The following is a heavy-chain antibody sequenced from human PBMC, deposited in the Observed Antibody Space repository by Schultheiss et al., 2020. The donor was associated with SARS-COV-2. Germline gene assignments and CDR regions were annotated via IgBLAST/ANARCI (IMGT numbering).Heavy chain of an antibody. CDR2: IYYSGST. V-gene: IGHV4-39*07. J-gene: IGHJ4*02. CDR3: ARGTEADFDY. Sequence: SQTLSLTCTVSGGSISSSNYYWGWIRQPPGKGLEWIGSIYYSGSTNYNPSLKSRVTMSVDTSKNQFSLKLSSVTPEDTAVYYCARGTEADFDYWGQGILVTVSS. CDR1: GGSISSSNYY.